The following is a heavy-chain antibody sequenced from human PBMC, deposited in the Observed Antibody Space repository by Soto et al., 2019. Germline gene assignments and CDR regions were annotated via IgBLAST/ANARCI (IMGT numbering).Heavy chain of an antibody. V-gene: IGHV4-31*03. D-gene: IGHD3-10*01. CDR1: GGSISIGGYY. CDR2: IYYSGST. CDR3: ARDRAENGMDV. J-gene: IGHJ6*02. Sequence: SETLSLTCTVSGGSISIGGYYWSWIRQHPGKGLEWIGYIYYSGSTYYNPSLKSRVTISVDTSKNQFSLKLSSVTAADTAVYYCARDRAENGMDVWGQGTTVTVSS.